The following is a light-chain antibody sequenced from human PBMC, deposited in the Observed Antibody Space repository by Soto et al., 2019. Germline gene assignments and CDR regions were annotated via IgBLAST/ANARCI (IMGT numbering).Light chain of an antibody. CDR1: QSVSSY. CDR2: DAS. Sequence: EIVMTQSPATLSVSLGERVTLSCRASQSVSSYLAWYLQKPGQAPRLLISDASTRATDIPDRFSGSGSGTDFTLTISILQSTDLAVYYCLQYSTWPPLYTFGQGTKLEIK. J-gene: IGKJ2*01. CDR3: LQYSTWPPLYT. V-gene: IGKV3-15*01.